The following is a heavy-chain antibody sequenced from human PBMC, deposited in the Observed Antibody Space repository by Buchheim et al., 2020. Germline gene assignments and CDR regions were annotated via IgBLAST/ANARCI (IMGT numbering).Heavy chain of an antibody. Sequence: QVQLVQSGAEVKKPGASVKVSCKASGYTFTSYYMHWVRQAPGQGLEWMGIINPSGGSTSYAQKFPGRVTMTGDTSPSPVYMELSSLRSEDTAVYYCARELLWFGELLGYYGMDVWGQGTT. J-gene: IGHJ6*02. V-gene: IGHV1-46*03. CDR2: INPSGGST. CDR3: ARELLWFGELLGYYGMDV. D-gene: IGHD3-10*01. CDR1: GYTFTSYY.